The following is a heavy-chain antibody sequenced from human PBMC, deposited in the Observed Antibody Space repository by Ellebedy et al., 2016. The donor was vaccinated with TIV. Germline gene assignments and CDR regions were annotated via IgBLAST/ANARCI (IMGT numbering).Heavy chain of an antibody. CDR1: GFADSHFF. V-gene: IGHV3-66*01. CDR2: IYSGGDT. CDR3: ARGGARLGV. Sequence: GGSLRLXXAASGFADSHFFMSWVRQAPGKGLEWVSAIYSGGDTYYADSVKGRFTVSRDISKDTLYLQMNSLRAEDTAVYYCARGGARLGVWGKGTTVTVSS. D-gene: IGHD6-6*01. J-gene: IGHJ6*04.